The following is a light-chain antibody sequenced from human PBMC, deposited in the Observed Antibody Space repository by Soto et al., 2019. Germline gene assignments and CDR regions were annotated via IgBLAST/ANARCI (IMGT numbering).Light chain of an antibody. Sequence: EIVLTQSPGTLSLSPGERATLSCRASQSVSSSYLAWYQQKPGQAPSLLIYGASSRATVIPDRFSGSGSGTDFTLTISRLEPEAFAVYYCQQYGSSPRTFGQGTKLEIK. CDR1: QSVSSSY. V-gene: IGKV3-20*01. CDR3: QQYGSSPRT. CDR2: GAS. J-gene: IGKJ2*01.